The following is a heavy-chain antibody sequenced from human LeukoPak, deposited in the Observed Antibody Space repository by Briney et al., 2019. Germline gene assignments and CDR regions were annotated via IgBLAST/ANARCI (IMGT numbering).Heavy chain of an antibody. Sequence: SETLSLTCTVSGGSISSYHWSWIRQPPGKGLEWIGYIYYTGSTSYNPSLKSRVTISVDTSKNQFSLKLSSVTAADTAVYYCARGGRFLEWPYYYYYGMDVWGQGTTVTVSS. CDR2: IYYTGST. V-gene: IGHV4-59*12. J-gene: IGHJ6*02. CDR1: GGSISSYH. D-gene: IGHD3-3*01. CDR3: ARGGRFLEWPYYYYYGMDV.